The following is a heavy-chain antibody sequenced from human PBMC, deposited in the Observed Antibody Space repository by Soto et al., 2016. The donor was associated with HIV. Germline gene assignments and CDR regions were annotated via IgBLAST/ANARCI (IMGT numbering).Heavy chain of an antibody. CDR2: IGTAGDT. CDR3: ARARSTAYDSSGWYGGPGYFDY. V-gene: IGHV3-13*04. CDR1: GFTFSSYD. Sequence: EVQLVESGGGLVQPGGSLRLSCAASGFTFSSYDMHWVRQGTGKGLEWVSGIGTAGDTYYSGSVKGRFTISRENAKNFLYVQMNSLRAGDTAVYYCARARSTAYDSSGWYGGPGYFDYWGQGTLVTVSS. J-gene: IGHJ4*02. D-gene: IGHD6-19*01.